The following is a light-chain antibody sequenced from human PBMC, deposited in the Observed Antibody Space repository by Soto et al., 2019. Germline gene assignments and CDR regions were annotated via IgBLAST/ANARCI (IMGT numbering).Light chain of an antibody. Sequence: MQMTQSPSSLAASVGHRLTITCRASQSISSYLNWYQQKPGKAPKLLIYAASSLQSGVPSRFSGSGSGTDFTLTISSLQPEDFATYYCQQSYSTPRTFGKGTKVDIK. CDR1: QSISSY. CDR2: AAS. J-gene: IGKJ1*01. V-gene: IGKV1-39*01. CDR3: QQSYSTPRT.